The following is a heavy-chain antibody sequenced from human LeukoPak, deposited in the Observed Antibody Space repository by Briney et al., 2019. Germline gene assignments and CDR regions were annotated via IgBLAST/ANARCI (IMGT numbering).Heavy chain of an antibody. D-gene: IGHD6-13*01. J-gene: IGHJ4*02. CDR1: GGSISSSSYY. CDR2: IYYSGST. V-gene: IGHV4-39*07. Sequence: SETLSLTCTVSGGSISSSSYYWGWIRQPPGKGLEWIGSIYYSGSTYYNPSLKSRVTISVDTSKNQFSLKLSSVTAADTAVYYCAMSGYSSSWYVDYWGQGTLVTVSS. CDR3: AMSGYSSSWYVDY.